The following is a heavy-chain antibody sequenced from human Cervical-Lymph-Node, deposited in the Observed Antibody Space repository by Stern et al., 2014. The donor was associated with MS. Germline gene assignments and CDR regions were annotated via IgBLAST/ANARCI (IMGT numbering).Heavy chain of an antibody. CDR3: ATSGGRRGDFRDY. J-gene: IGHJ4*02. D-gene: IGHD4-17*01. CDR1: GGSVSTYNYY. V-gene: IGHV4-61*02. Sequence: QVQLQESGPGLVKPSQTLSLTCTVSGGSVSTYNYYWTWIRQPAGKGLEWIGRIYASGNPNSTPPPKGRVTISLDPSRNQFSLKLPSVTAADTAVYYCATSGGRRGDFRDYWGQGTLVTVSS. CDR2: IYASGNP.